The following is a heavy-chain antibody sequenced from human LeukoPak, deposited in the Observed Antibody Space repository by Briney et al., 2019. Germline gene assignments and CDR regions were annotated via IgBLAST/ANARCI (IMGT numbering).Heavy chain of an antibody. CDR2: MNPNSGNT. V-gene: IGHV1-8*03. J-gene: IGHJ3*02. CDR1: GYTFTSYD. D-gene: IGHD6-19*01. Sequence: ASVKVSCKASGYTFTSYDINWVRQATGQGLEWMGWMNPNSGNTGYAQKFQGRVTITRNTSISTAYMELSSLRSEDTAVYYCAKDLGIAVAGQGAFDIWGQGTMVTVSS. CDR3: AKDLGIAVAGQGAFDI.